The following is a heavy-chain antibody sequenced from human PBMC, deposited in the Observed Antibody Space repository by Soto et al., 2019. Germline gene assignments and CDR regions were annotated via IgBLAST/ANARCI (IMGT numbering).Heavy chain of an antibody. CDR1: GFTFSNYG. V-gene: IGHV3-30*03. D-gene: IGHD2-2*01. J-gene: IGHJ5*02. CDR3: ATSQRRYFNSTRRSNEPNNWFDP. CDR2: ISYDGSSK. Sequence: GGSLRLSCAASGFTFSNYGMYWVRQAPGKGLEWVAFISYDGSSKFYADPMKGRHTISRDNSKNTLYLQMNSLRAEDTAVYYYATSQRRYFNSTRRSNEPNNWFDPWGQGTLVTVSS.